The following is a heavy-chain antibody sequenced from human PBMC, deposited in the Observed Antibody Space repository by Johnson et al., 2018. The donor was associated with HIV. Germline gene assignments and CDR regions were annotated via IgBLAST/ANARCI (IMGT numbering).Heavy chain of an antibody. D-gene: IGHD3-16*01. V-gene: IGHV3-11*01. CDR2: ISSSGSTI. J-gene: IGHJ3*01. CDR1: GFTFSDYY. CDR3: ARAKYGGAFDV. Sequence: QVQLVESGGGLVQPGRSLRLSCAASGFTFSDYYMSWIRQAPGKGLEWVSYISSSGSTIYYADSVKGRFTISRDNSRNTLYLQMNSLRAEDTAVYYCARAKYGGAFDVWGQGTMVSVSS.